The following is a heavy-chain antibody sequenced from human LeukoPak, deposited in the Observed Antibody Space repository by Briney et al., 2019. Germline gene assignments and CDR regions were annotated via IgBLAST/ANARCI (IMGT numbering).Heavy chain of an antibody. CDR2: MNPVSGNA. D-gene: IGHD6-13*01. V-gene: IGHV1-8*02. J-gene: IGHJ4*02. Sequence: ASVKVSCTASGGTFSSYAISWVRQAPGQGLEWMGWMNPVSGNAGSAQKFQGRVTLTRDTSISTAYMELSSLRSDDTAFYYCARAPMGAAALYWGQGTLVTVSS. CDR1: GGTFSSYA. CDR3: ARAPMGAAALY.